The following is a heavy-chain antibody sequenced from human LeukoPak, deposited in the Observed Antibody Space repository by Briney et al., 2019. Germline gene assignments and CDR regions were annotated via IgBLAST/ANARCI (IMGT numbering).Heavy chain of an antibody. J-gene: IGHJ4*02. Sequence: PGGSLRLSCAASGFTFSSYAMHWVRQAPGKGLEYVSAISSNGGSTYYANSVKGRFTISRDNSKNTLYLQMGSLRAEDMAVYYCARDGVSGTEAPFDYWGQGTLVTVSS. D-gene: IGHD1-26*01. V-gene: IGHV3-64*01. CDR1: GFTFSSYA. CDR3: ARDGVSGTEAPFDY. CDR2: ISSNGGST.